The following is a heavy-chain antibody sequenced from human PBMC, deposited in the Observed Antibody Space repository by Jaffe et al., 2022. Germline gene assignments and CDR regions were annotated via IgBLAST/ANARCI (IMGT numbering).Heavy chain of an antibody. D-gene: IGHD4-17*01. CDR1: GFTFSSYW. Sequence: EVQLVESGGGLVQPGGSLRLSCAASGFTFSSYWMSWVRQAPGKGLEWVANIKQDGSEKYYVDSVKGRFTISRDNAKNSLYLQMNSLRAEDTAVYYCVTYGDYSDFDYWGQGTLVTVSS. J-gene: IGHJ4*02. CDR2: IKQDGSEK. CDR3: VTYGDYSDFDY. V-gene: IGHV3-7*01.